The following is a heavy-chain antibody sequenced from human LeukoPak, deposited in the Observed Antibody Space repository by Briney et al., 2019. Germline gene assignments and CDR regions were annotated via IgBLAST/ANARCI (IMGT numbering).Heavy chain of an antibody. V-gene: IGHV1-2*02. D-gene: IGHD3-22*01. CDR2: INPNSGGT. CDR1: GYTFTGYY. CDR3: AAGTYYYDSSGYYS. Sequence: GASVKVSCKASGYTFTGYYMHWVRQAPGQGLEWMGWINPNSGGTNYAQKFQGRVTMTRDTSISTAYMELSRLRSDDTAVYYCAAGTYYYDSSGYYSWGQETLVTVSS. J-gene: IGHJ4*02.